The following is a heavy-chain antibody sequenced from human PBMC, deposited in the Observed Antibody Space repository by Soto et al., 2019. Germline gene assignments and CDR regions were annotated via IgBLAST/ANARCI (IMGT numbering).Heavy chain of an antibody. CDR1: GFTVSTNY. CDR2: IYNVGST. Sequence: VQLLESGGGLIQPGGSLRLSCAASGFTVSTNYMNWVRQAPGKGLEWVSIIYNVGSTYYADSVRGRFTISRDNSKNTLYLKMKNLRVEDTAVYYCARDSQGVPAVTPGYHYFGRDVWGQGTKVTVSS. V-gene: IGHV3-53*01. CDR3: ARDSQGVPAVTPGYHYFGRDV. J-gene: IGHJ6*02. D-gene: IGHD2-2*01.